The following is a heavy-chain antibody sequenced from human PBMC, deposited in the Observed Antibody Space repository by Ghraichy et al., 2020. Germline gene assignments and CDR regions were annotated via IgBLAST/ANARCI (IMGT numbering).Heavy chain of an antibody. Sequence: GGSLRLSCAASGFTFSDYYMSWIRQAPGKGLEWVSYISSSSSYTNYADSVKGRFTISRDNAKNSLYLQMNSLRAEDTAVYYCARDTVHTAMAPFFSDYWGQGTLVTVSS. D-gene: IGHD5-18*01. CDR2: ISSSSSYT. V-gene: IGHV3-11*06. CDR1: GFTFSDYY. J-gene: IGHJ4*02. CDR3: ARDTVHTAMAPFFSDY.